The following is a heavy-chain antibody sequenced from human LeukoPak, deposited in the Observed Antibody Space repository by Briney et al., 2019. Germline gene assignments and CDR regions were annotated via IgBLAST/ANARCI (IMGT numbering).Heavy chain of an antibody. V-gene: IGHV1-2*02. J-gene: IGHJ4*02. CDR3: ARGHESGPSFDY. CDR1: GYTFTSFG. CDR2: INPNSGGT. Sequence: GASVKVSCKASGYTFTSFGISWVRQAPGHGLEWMGWINPNSGGTNYAQNFQGRVTMTRDTSISTAYMELSGLRSDDTAVYYCARGHESGPSFDYWGQGTLVSVSS. D-gene: IGHD3-3*01.